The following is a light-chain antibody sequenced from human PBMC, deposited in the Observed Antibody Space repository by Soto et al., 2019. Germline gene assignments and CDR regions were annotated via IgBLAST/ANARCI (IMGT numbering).Light chain of an antibody. CDR3: GTWDSSVSAGV. Sequence: QSVLTQPPSVSATPGQTVTISCSGSNSNIGNNYVSWYQQLPGTAPKLLIYDNNKRPSEIPDRFSGSKSGPSATLGITGLQTGDEADYYCGTWDSSVSAGVFGTGTKGTVL. CDR2: DNN. J-gene: IGLJ1*01. V-gene: IGLV1-51*01. CDR1: NSNIGNNY.